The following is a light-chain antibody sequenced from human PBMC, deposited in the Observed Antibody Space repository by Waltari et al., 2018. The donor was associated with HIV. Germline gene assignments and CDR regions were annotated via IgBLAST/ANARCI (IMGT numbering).Light chain of an antibody. Sequence: QSALTQPASVSGSPRQSMTISCTGTSSDSGSYHLVSWYQQHPGKAPTLMIYEVSKRPSGVTNRFSGSKSGNTASLTISWLQAEDEADYYCCSYAGTSTVVFGGGTKLTVL. J-gene: IGLJ2*01. CDR3: CSYAGTSTVV. CDR1: SSDSGSYHL. V-gene: IGLV2-23*02. CDR2: EVS.